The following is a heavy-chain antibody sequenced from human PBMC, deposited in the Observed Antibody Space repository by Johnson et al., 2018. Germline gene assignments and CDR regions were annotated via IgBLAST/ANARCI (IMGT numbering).Heavy chain of an antibody. CDR1: GFTFTSSA. D-gene: IGHD1-14*01. CDR2: IVVGSGNT. V-gene: IGHV1-58*01. J-gene: IGHJ1*01. Sequence: QLVETGPEVKKPGTSVKVSCTASGFTFTSSAVQWVRQARGQRLEGIGWIVVGSGNTNYAQKFQERVTITRDMSTSTAYMELSSLRSEDTAVYYCAADREEPTGTDQHWGQGTLVTVSS. CDR3: AADREEPTGTDQH.